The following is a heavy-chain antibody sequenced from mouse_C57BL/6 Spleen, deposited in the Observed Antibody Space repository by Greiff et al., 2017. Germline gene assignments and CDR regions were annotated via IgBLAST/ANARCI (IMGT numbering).Heavy chain of an antibody. CDR2: FNPGGGGT. Sequence: QVQLQQSGAELVRPGTSVKVSCKASGYAFTNYLIEWVKQRPGQGLEWIGVFNPGGGGTNYNEKFKGKATLTADKSSSTAYMQLSSLTSEDSAVYFCARGSGYSFAYWGQGTLVTVSA. V-gene: IGHV1-54*01. D-gene: IGHD3-2*02. CDR3: ARGSGYSFAY. CDR1: GYAFTNYL. J-gene: IGHJ3*01.